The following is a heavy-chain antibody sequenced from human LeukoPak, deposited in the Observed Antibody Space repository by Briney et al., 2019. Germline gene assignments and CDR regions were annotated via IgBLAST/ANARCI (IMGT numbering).Heavy chain of an antibody. D-gene: IGHD4-11*01. CDR2: ITGST. CDR3: AKVDYSYNFDY. J-gene: IGHJ4*02. V-gene: IGHV3-23*01. Sequence: PGGSLRLSCAASGFTFSSYAMSWVRQAPGKGLEWVSSITGSTYYADSVKGRFTISRDNSKNTLYLQMNSLRAEDTAVYYCAKVDYSYNFDYWGQGTLVTVSS. CDR1: GFTFSSYA.